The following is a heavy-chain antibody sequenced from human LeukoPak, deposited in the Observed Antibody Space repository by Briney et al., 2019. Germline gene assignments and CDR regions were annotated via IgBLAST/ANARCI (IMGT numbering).Heavy chain of an antibody. D-gene: IGHD2-8*02. CDR2: INYNGDNK. CDR3: AKDGHCPGALCPTQIAVVGYNDN. J-gene: IGHJ4*02. V-gene: IGHV3-23*01. Sequence: GGSLRLSCAASGFTFSIYTMNWVRQAPGKGLEWVSIINYNGDNKYYADSVQGRFTISRDNSKNTVYLQMNSLRAEDTAIYYCAKDGHCPGALCPTQIAVVGYNDNWGQGTLVTVSS. CDR1: GFTFSIYT.